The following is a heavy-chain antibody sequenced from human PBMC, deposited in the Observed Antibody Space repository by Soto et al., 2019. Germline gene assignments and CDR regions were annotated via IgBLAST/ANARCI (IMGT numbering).Heavy chain of an antibody. V-gene: IGHV1-2*02. D-gene: IGHD6-19*01. CDR2: INPNNGDT. J-gene: IGHJ4*02. Sequence: ASVKVSCKASGYTFSGYYMHWVRQAPGQGLEWVGWINPNNGDTNYAQKYQGRVTLTRDTSITTVYMELNRLRSDDTAVFYCARGRSVAGKKFDYWGQGTLVTV. CDR1: GYTFSGYY. CDR3: ARGRSVAGKKFDY.